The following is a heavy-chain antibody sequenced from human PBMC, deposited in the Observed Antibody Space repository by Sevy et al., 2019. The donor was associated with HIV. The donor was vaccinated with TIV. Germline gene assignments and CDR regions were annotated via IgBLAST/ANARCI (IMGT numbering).Heavy chain of an antibody. D-gene: IGHD5-12*01. CDR2: ISSRSSDK. V-gene: IGHV3-21*01. J-gene: IGHJ6*02. CDR3: AGDSYSGYENCDHGMDV. Sequence: GGSLRLSCAASGSIFSSYYMNWVRQAPGKGLEWVSSISSRSSDKYYADSVKGRFTISRDNAKKSLYLQMNSLTAEDTAVYYCAGDSYSGYENCDHGMDVWGQGTTVTVS. CDR1: GSIFSSYY.